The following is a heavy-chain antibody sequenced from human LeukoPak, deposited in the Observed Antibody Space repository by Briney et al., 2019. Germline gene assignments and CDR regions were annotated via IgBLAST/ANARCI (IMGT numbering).Heavy chain of an antibody. CDR1: GFTFSSYS. V-gene: IGHV3-21*04. J-gene: IGHJ1*01. CDR2: ISSSSSYI. D-gene: IGHD4-11*01. Sequence: GGSLRLSCAASGFTFSSYSMNWVRQAPGKGLEWVSSISSSSSYIYYADSVKGRFTISRGNAKNSLYLQMNSLRAEDTAVYYCAKDHSNYAYFQHWGQGTLVTVSS. CDR3: AKDHSNYAYFQH.